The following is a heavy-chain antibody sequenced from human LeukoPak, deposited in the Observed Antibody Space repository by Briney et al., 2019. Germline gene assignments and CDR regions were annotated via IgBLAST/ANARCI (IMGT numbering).Heavy chain of an antibody. Sequence: ASVKVSCKASGYTFTGYYMHWVRQAPGQGLEWMGWINPNSGGTNYAQKFQGRVTMTRDTSISTAYMELSRLRSDDTAVYYCARDLEVGVTTPGYMWFDPWGQGTLVTVSS. CDR3: ARDLEVGVTTPGYMWFDP. D-gene: IGHD4-11*01. CDR1: GYTFTGYY. CDR2: INPNSGGT. V-gene: IGHV1-2*02. J-gene: IGHJ5*02.